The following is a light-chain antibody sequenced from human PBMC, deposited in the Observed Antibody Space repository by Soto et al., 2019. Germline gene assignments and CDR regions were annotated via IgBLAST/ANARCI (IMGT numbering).Light chain of an antibody. V-gene: IGKV1-9*01. CDR3: QQSNTYPLT. CDR2: AAS. J-gene: IGKJ4*01. CDR1: QGINDY. Sequence: DIQLTQSPSFLSASVGDRVTITCRAGQGINDYLAWYQQKPGKAPKLLSYAASTLQSGVPSRFSGSASGTEFTLTISSLQPEDFATYYCQQSNTYPLTFGGGTKVQVK.